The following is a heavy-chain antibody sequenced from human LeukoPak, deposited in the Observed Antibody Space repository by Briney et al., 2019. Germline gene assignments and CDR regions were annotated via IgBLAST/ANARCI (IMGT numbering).Heavy chain of an antibody. CDR1: GXTLSSYA. J-gene: IGHJ4*02. D-gene: IGHD1-26*01. V-gene: IGHV3-23*01. CDR3: TGLYGGSYAY. Sequence: PGGSLRLSCTASGXTLSSYAMAWVRQAPGKGLDWVSTISDSGGSTFYADSVKGRFTISRDNSRNIVFLQINSLRAEDTAMYYCTGLYGGSYAYWGQGTLVTVSS. CDR2: ISDSGGST.